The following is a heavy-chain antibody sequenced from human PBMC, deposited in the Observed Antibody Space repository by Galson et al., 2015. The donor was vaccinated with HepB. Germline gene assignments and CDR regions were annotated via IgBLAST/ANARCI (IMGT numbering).Heavy chain of an antibody. D-gene: IGHD3-9*01. CDR3: ARGRGYYDILTGYYIYYYMDV. J-gene: IGHJ6*03. CDR1: GYTFTSYD. CDR2: MNPNSGNT. Sequence: SCKASGYTFTSYDINWVRQATGQGLEWMGWMNPNSGNTGYAQKFQGRVTMTRNTSISTAYMELSSLRSEDTAVYYCARGRGYYDILTGYYIYYYMDVWGKGTTVTVSS. V-gene: IGHV1-8*01.